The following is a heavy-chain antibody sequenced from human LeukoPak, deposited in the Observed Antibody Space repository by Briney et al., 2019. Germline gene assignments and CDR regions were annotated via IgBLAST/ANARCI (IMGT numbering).Heavy chain of an antibody. CDR2: IDWNDAK. V-gene: IGHV2-70*04. D-gene: IGHD4-17*01. CDR3: AHRLDGDYSAFDI. J-gene: IGHJ3*02. Sequence: SGPALVKPTQTLTLTCTFSGFSLTTSGMRVSWIRQPPGKALEWLARIDWNDAKFYSTSLKTRLTISKDTSKNQVVLTMTNMDPVDTATYYCAHRLDGDYSAFDIWGQGTMVTVSS. CDR1: GFSLTTSGMR.